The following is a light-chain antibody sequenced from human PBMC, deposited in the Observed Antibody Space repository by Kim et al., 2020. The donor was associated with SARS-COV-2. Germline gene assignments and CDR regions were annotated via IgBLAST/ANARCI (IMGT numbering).Light chain of an antibody. J-gene: IGKJ3*01. CDR2: AAS. Sequence: AAAGNVGTITGRARQGISRDFAWYQRKPGNPPKLLIYAASTLRSGVPSRFSGSGSGTDFTLTITSLQPEDFATYSCQQLHTYPLTFGPGTKVDIK. CDR1: QGISRD. V-gene: IGKV1-9*01. CDR3: QQLHTYPLT.